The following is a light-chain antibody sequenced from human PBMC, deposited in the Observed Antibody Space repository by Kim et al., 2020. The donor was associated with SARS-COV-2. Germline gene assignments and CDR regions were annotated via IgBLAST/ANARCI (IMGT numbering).Light chain of an antibody. CDR1: NLGDKY. CDR2: QNY. CDR3: QAWNFNRV. J-gene: IGLJ3*02. Sequence: SYELTQPPSVSVSPGQTATFTCSGVNLGDKYICWYQQKSGQSPVLVIHQNYKRPSGLPARFSGGNSGNTATLTISGTQAMDEADYYCQAWNFNRVFGGGTQLTVL. V-gene: IGLV3-1*01.